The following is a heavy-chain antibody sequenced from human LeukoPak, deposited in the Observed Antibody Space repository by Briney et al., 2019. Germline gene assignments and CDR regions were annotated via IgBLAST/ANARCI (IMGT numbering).Heavy chain of an antibody. CDR1: GYTLTELS. J-gene: IGHJ4*02. Sequence: ASVKVSCKVSGYTLTELSMHWVRQAPGKGLEWMGGFDPEDGETIYAQKFQGRVTMTEDKSTDTAYMELSSLRSEDTAVYYCATDPLDYGDYVGDYWGQGTLVTVSS. D-gene: IGHD4-17*01. CDR3: ATDPLDYGDYVGDY. V-gene: IGHV1-24*01. CDR2: FDPEDGET.